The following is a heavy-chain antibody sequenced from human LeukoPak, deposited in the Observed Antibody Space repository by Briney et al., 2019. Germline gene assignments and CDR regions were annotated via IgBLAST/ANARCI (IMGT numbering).Heavy chain of an antibody. CDR2: IYYSGST. V-gene: IGHV4-59*01. CDR3: ARVPIYDILTGYPYYFDY. D-gene: IGHD3-9*01. CDR1: GGSISSYY. J-gene: IGHJ4*02. Sequence: PSETLSLTCTVSGGSISSYYWSWIRQPPGKGLEWIGYIYYSGSTNYNPSLKSRVTISVDTSKNQFSLKLSSVTAADTAVYYCARVPIYDILTGYPYYFDYWGQGTLVTVSP.